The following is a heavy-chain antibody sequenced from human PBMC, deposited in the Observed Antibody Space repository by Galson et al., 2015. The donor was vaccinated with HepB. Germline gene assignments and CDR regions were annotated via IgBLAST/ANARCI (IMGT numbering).Heavy chain of an antibody. CDR1: GYTFTSYG. CDR2: ISAYNGNT. D-gene: IGHD2-15*01. CDR3: ARDRVGDDAFDI. Sequence: SVKVSCKASGYTFTSYGISWVRQAPGQGLEWMGWISAYNGNTNYAQKLQGRVTMTTGTSTSTAYMELRSLRSDDTAVYYCARDRVGDDAFDIWGQGTMVTVSS. V-gene: IGHV1-18*01. J-gene: IGHJ3*02.